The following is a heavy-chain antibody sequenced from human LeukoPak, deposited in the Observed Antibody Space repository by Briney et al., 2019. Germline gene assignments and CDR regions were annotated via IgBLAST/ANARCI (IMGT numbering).Heavy chain of an antibody. CDR2: ISGSGGST. J-gene: IGHJ3*02. CDR1: GFTFSSYA. V-gene: IGHV3-23*01. Sequence: PGGSLRLSCAASGFTFSSYAMSWVRQAPGKGLEWVSAISGSGGSTYYADSAKGRFTISRDNSKNTLYLQMNSLRAEDTAVYYCAKGRYDSSGYYFSGHAFDIWGQGTMVTVSS. CDR3: AKGRYDSSGYYFSGHAFDI. D-gene: IGHD3-22*01.